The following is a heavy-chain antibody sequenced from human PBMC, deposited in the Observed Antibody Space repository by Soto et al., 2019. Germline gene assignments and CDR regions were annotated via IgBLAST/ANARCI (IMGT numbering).Heavy chain of an antibody. Sequence: PLEILSLTCTVSGGSISSSIHYWGWIRQPPGKGLEWIGTMYYSGSTYYNPSLKSRVTIPVDTSKNQFSLKLTSVNAADTAVYYCTRGGDAYKNGHWGQGTLVTLSS. CDR3: TRGGDAYKNGH. CDR1: GGSISSSIHY. V-gene: IGHV4-39*07. CDR2: MYYSGST. D-gene: IGHD2-21*01. J-gene: IGHJ4*02.